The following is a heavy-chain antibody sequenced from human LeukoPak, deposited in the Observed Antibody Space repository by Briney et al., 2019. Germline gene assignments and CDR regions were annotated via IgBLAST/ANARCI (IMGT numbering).Heavy chain of an antibody. Sequence: SETLSLTCTVSGGSISSYYWSWIRQPAGKGLEWIGRIYTSGSTNYNPSLKSRVTMSVDTSKNQFSLRLSSVTAADTAVYYCARTMVRLNWFDPWGQGTLVTVSS. CDR2: IYTSGST. CDR1: GGSISSYY. D-gene: IGHD3-10*01. J-gene: IGHJ5*02. CDR3: ARTMVRLNWFDP. V-gene: IGHV4-4*07.